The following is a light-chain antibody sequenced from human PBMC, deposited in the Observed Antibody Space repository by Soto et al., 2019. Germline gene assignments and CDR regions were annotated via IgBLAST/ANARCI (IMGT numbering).Light chain of an antibody. CDR1: QSVSSNY. CDR2: GAS. V-gene: IGKV3-20*01. CDR3: EHYGESPPTWT. Sequence: EIVLTQSPGTLSLSPGERATLYCRASQSVSSNYLAWYHQKPGQAPRLLIYGASSRATGIPDRFSGSGSGTEFTLSIIRLEPEDFSVDYCEHYGESPPTWTFGQGTKVEI. J-gene: IGKJ1*01.